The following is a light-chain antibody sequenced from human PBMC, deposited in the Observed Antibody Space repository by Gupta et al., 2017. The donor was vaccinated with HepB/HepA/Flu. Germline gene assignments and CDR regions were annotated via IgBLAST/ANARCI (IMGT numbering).Light chain of an antibody. J-gene: IGKJ1*01. CDR3: HQGGSSPRT. V-gene: IGKV1-39*01. CDR1: QTISNY. CDR2: TAS. Sequence: SPMTQSPSSLSASVGDRVTITCRRIQTISNYLNWYQRRPGKAPSLLIYTASFLHGGVPYRFIGSGSGTDFTLTISRLEPEDFAAYYCHQGGSSPRTFGQGTKVEIK.